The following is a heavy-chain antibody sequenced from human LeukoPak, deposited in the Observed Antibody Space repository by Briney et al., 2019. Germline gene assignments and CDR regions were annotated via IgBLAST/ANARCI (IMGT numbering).Heavy chain of an antibody. CDR2: INPSGGST. CDR1: GYTFTSYY. V-gene: IGHV1-46*01. D-gene: IGHD4-17*01. J-gene: IGHJ3*02. Sequence: GASVKVSCKASGYTFTSYYMHWVRQAPGQGLEWMGIINPSGGSTSYAQKFQGRVTMTRDTSTSTVYMELSSLRSEDTAVYYCAREAQGDTVTTTHAFDIWGQGTMVTVSS. CDR3: AREAQGDTVTTTHAFDI.